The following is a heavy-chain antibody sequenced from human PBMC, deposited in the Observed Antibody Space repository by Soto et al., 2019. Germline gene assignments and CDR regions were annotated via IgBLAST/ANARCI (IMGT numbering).Heavy chain of an antibody. CDR2: ISWDGGST. CDR3: AKDIKAYYYDSSGYLGFDY. J-gene: IGHJ4*02. CDR1: GFTFDDYA. V-gene: IGHV3-43D*04. Sequence: ESGGVVVQPGGSLRLSCAASGFTFDDYAMHWVRQAPGKGLEWVSLISWDGGSTYYADSVKGRFTISRDNSKNSLYLQMNSLRAEDTALYYCAKDIKAYYYDSSGYLGFDYWGQGTLVTVSS. D-gene: IGHD3-22*01.